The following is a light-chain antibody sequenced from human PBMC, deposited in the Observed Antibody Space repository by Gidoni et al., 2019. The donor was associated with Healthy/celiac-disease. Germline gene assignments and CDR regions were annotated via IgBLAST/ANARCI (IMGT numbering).Light chain of an antibody. J-gene: IGKJ4*01. V-gene: IGKV1-39*01. Sequence: DIQMTQSPSSLSASVGARVTIPCRASQSISSYLNWYQQKPGKAPKLLIYAASSLQSGVPSRFSGSGSGTDFTLTISSLQPEDFATYYCQQSYSTLALTFXGXTKVEIK. CDR2: AAS. CDR1: QSISSY. CDR3: QQSYSTLALT.